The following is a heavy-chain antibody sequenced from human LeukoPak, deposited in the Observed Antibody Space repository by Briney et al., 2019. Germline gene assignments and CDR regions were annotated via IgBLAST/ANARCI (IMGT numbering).Heavy chain of an antibody. CDR3: ARSPADSSGYHIVKEIDY. D-gene: IGHD3-22*01. CDR2: VSSSGTYT. V-gene: IGHV3-11*03. J-gene: IGHJ4*02. CDR1: GFSFSDYY. Sequence: GGSLTLSCAASGFSFSDYYKTWIRQAPGKGLEWISYVSSSGTYTHYVDSVKGRFAISRDNAKSSLYLQLNSLRAEDTAVYYCARSPADSSGYHIVKEIDYWGQGTLVTVSS.